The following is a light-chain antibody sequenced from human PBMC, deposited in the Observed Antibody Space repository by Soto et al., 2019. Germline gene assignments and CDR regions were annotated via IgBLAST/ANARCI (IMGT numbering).Light chain of an antibody. V-gene: IGKV1-5*03. CDR1: QTISSW. CDR2: KAS. Sequence: IKMAHSPSTLSGAVGERITMTWRDSQTISSWLAWYQRKPGKAPKLLIYKASTLKSGVPSRFSGSGSGTEFTLTISSLQPDDSASYSCRHYNRYSEAFGQGTKVDI. J-gene: IGKJ1*01. CDR3: RHYNRYSEA.